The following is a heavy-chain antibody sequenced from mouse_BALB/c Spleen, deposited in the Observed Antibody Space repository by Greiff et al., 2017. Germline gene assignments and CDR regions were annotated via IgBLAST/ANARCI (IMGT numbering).Heavy chain of an antibody. V-gene: IGHV5-12-2*01. Sequence: EVHLVESGGGLVQPGGSRKLSCAASGFTFSSYTMSWVRLTPEKRLEWVAYINNAGGSTYYPDTVKGRFTISRDNAKNTLYLQMSSLKSEDTAMYYCARHGNYYAMDYWGQGTSVTVSS. D-gene: IGHD4-1*01. CDR3: ARHGNYYAMDY. J-gene: IGHJ4*01. CDR2: INNAGGST. CDR1: GFTFSSYT.